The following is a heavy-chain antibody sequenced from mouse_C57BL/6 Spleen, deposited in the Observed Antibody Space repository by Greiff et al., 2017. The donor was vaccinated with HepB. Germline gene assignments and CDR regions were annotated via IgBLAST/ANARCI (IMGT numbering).Heavy chain of an antibody. J-gene: IGHJ1*03. CDR1: GYAFSSSW. V-gene: IGHV1-82*01. CDR3: ACDNGSSYWYVDV. Sequence: QVQLQQSGPELVKPGASVKISCKASGYAFSSSWMNWVKQRPGKGLEWIGLIYPGDGDTNYNGKFKGKATLTADKSSSSAYMQLSSLTSEDAAVYVCACDNGSSYWYVDVWGTGTTVTVSS. D-gene: IGHD1-1*01. CDR2: IYPGDGDT.